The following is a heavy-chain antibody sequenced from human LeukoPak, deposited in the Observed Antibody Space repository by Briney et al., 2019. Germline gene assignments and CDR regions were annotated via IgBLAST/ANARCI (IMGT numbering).Heavy chain of an antibody. CDR2: IYYSGST. Sequence: PSETLSLTCTVSGGSISSSNYYWGWIRQPPGKGLEWIGWIYYSGSTYYNPSLKSRVTISVDTSKNQFSMKLSSVTAADTAVYYCARRRYYDSSGYYSVHFDYWGQGTLVTVSS. D-gene: IGHD3-22*01. CDR1: GGSISSSNYY. CDR3: ARRRYYDSSGYYSVHFDY. J-gene: IGHJ4*02. V-gene: IGHV4-39*07.